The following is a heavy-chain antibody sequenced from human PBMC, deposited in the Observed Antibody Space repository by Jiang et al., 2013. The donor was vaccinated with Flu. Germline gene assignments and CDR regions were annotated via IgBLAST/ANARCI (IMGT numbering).Heavy chain of an antibody. V-gene: IGHV3-30*16. Sequence: CAASDFTFSKLRYALGRQAPGKGLEWVALISYDGSIKNNADSVKGRFTISRDNSRNTLYLHLNGLRAEDTAVYYCARGLEYNSRRLNLQVFFSESFDYWGQGTLVTVSS. CDR3: ARGLEYNSRRLNLQVFFSESFDY. D-gene: IGHD6-13*01. J-gene: IGHJ4*02. CDR2: ISYDGSIK. CDR1: DFTFSKLR.